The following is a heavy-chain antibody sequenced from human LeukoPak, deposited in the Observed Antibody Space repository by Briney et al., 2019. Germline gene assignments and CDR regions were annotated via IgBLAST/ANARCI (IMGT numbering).Heavy chain of an antibody. CDR2: ISPSGGIT. J-gene: IGHJ3*02. CDR1: GFTFSSHG. CDR3: ATGDYGAFDI. V-gene: IGHV3-23*01. D-gene: IGHD4-17*01. Sequence: PGGSLRLSCAASGFTFSSHGMNWVRQAPGKGLEWVSGISPSGGITYYTDSVKGRFTISRDNFKNTVSLQMNSLRGEDTAVYYCATGDYGAFDIWGQGTMVTVSS.